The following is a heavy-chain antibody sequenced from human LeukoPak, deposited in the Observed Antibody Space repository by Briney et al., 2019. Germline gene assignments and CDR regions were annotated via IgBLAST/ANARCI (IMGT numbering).Heavy chain of an antibody. CDR3: ARDRVGATNNYFDY. Sequence: GGSLRLSCAASGFTVSSNYMSWVRQAPGKGLEWVSVIYSGGSTYYADSVKGRFTISRDNSKNTLYLQMNSLRAEDTAVYYCARDRVGATNNYFDYWGQGTLVTVSP. CDR1: GFTVSSNY. CDR2: IYSGGST. V-gene: IGHV3-53*01. J-gene: IGHJ4*02. D-gene: IGHD1-26*01.